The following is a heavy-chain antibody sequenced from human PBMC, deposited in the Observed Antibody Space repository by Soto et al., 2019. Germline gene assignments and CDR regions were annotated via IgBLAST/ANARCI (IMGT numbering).Heavy chain of an antibody. Sequence: EVQLVESGGGLVKPGGSLRLSCAASGFTFSNAWMNWVRQAPGKGLEWVGRIKSKTDGGTTDYAAPVKGRFTISRDESKNTLYLQMNSLKTEDTAVYYCTTVTGDSSGYYPDYWGQGTLVTVSS. J-gene: IGHJ4*02. D-gene: IGHD3-22*01. CDR3: TTVTGDSSGYYPDY. CDR2: IKSKTDGGTT. CDR1: GFTFSNAW. V-gene: IGHV3-15*07.